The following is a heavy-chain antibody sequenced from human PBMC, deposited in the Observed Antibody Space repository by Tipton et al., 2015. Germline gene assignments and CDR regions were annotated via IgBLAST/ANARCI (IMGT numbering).Heavy chain of an antibody. Sequence: TLSLTCTVSGGSISSGDSYYNWIRQYPGKGLEWIGEIYHTGSTNYNPSLKSRVTISVDKSKNQFSLKLSSVTAADTAEYYCARVFGDYGNYYGMDVWGQGTTVTVSS. J-gene: IGHJ6*02. CDR3: ARVFGDYGNYYGMDV. CDR1: GGSISSGDSY. CDR2: IYHTGST. V-gene: IGHV4-31*03. D-gene: IGHD4-17*01.